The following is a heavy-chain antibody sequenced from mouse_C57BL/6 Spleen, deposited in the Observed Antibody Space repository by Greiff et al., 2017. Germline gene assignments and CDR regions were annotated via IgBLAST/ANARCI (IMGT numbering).Heavy chain of an antibody. CDR3: ARDPHYYYGSSPYAMDY. J-gene: IGHJ4*01. V-gene: IGHV5-4*01. D-gene: IGHD1-1*01. CDR2: ISDGGSYT. Sequence: EVKLQESGGGLVKPGGSLKLSCAASGFTFSSYAMSWVRQTPEKRLEWVATISDGGSYTYYPDNVKGRFTISRDNAKNNLYLQMSHLKSEDTAMYYCARDPHYYYGSSPYAMDYWGQGTSVTVSS. CDR1: GFTFSSYA.